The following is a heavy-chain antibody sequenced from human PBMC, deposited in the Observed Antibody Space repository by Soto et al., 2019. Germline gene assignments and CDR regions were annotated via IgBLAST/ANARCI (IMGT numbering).Heavy chain of an antibody. CDR1: GGSISSGGYY. J-gene: IGHJ4*02. V-gene: IGHV4-31*03. D-gene: IGHD3-22*01. CDR3: ARVDRSGYYYEPPAYYFDY. CDR2: IYYSGST. Sequence: QVQLQESGPGLVKPSQTLSLTCTVSGGSISSGGYYWSWIRQHPGKGLEWIGYIYYSGSTYYNPSLKSRVTISVDASSNQFSLKLSCVSAAETAVYYCARVDRSGYYYEPPAYYFDYWGQGTLVTVSS.